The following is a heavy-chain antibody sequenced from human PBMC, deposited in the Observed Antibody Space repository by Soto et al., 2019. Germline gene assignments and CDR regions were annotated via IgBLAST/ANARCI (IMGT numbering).Heavy chain of an antibody. J-gene: IGHJ6*02. CDR1: GFTFSDYY. Sequence: GGSLRLSCAASGFTFSDYYMNWVRQAPGKGLEWVSYISSSGSTIYYADSVKGRFTISRDNAKNSLYLQMNSLRAEDTAVYYCATLTTVVTPDYYYGMDVWGQGTTVTVSS. CDR3: ATLTTVVTPDYYYGMDV. V-gene: IGHV3-11*04. D-gene: IGHD4-17*01. CDR2: ISSSGSTI.